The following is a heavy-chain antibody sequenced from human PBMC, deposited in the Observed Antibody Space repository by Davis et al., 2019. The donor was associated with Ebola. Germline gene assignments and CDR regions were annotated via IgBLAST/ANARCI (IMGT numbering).Heavy chain of an antibody. CDR3: AKDGGYPRLDGMDV. V-gene: IGHV3-9*01. CDR1: GFTFGGYG. J-gene: IGHJ6*02. CDR2: ISRNSGSI. D-gene: IGHD5-18*01. Sequence: PGGSLRLSCAASGFTFGGYGTHWVRQPPGKGLEWVSGISRNSGSIGYADSVRGRFTISRDNAGNSLYMQMNSLRPEDTALYYCAKDGGYPRLDGMDVWGQGTTVTVSS.